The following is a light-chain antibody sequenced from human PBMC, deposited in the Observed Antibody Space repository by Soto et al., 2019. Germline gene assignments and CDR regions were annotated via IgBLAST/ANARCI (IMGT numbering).Light chain of an antibody. CDR2: EVT. Sequence: QSALTQPASVSGSPGQSITISCTGTSGDIGSYTYVSWYQQYPGKAPKLLISEVTNRPSGVSNRFSGSKSGNTASLTISGLHAEDQANYYCSSYTKNRPPVVFGGRTQLTV. J-gene: IGLJ2*01. V-gene: IGLV2-14*01. CDR3: SSYTKNRPPVV. CDR1: SGDIGSYTY.